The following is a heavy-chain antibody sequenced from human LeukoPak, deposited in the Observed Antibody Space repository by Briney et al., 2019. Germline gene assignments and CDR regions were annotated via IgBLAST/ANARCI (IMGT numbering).Heavy chain of an antibody. J-gene: IGHJ5*02. CDR1: GYSISTLSN. D-gene: IGHD2-2*01. CDR2: IYYSGST. CDR3: ARMGLEIVVITAAPARPVRWFDP. Sequence: SETLSLICTVSGYSISTLSNWGWIRQSPGRGLEWIGYIYYSGSTNYNPSLKSRVTISVDTSKNQFSLKVTSVTAADTAVYYCARMGLEIVVITAAPARPVRWFDPWGQGTLVTVSS. V-gene: IGHV4-38-2*02.